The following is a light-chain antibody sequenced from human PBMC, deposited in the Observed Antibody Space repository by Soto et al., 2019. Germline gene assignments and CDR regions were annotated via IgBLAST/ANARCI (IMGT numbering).Light chain of an antibody. CDR1: QSVSSY. V-gene: IGKV3-11*01. CDR2: DAP. J-gene: IGKJ5*01. Sequence: EIVLTQSPATLSLSPGERATLSCRASQSVSSYLAWYQQKPGQAPRLLIYDAPNRATGIPARFSGSGSGTDFTLTISSLEPEDFAVYYCQQRSNWPLFGQGTRLEIK. CDR3: QQRSNWPL.